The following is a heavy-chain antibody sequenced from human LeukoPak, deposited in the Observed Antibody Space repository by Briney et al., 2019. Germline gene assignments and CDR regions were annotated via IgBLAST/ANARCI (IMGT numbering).Heavy chain of an antibody. CDR2: IRHDGHT. V-gene: IGHV4-38-2*02. Sequence: SETLSLTCTVSGYFSTSYYWGWIRQPPGKGLEWIASIRHDGHTYYNASLKSQVTISIDMSRNQFSLKLNSLTAADTAVYYCARQVAAKGEWAFDVWGQGTMVTVSS. D-gene: IGHD5-12*01. J-gene: IGHJ3*01. CDR1: GYFSTSYY. CDR3: ARQVAAKGEWAFDV.